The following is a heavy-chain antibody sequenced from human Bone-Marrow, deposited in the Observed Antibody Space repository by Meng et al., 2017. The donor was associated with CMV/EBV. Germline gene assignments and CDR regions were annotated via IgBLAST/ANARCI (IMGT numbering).Heavy chain of an antibody. CDR2: MNPNSGNT. J-gene: IGHJ4*02. D-gene: IGHD3-3*01. Sequence: ASVKVSCKASGYTFTTYDIDWVRQATGQGLEWMGWMNPNSGNTGYAQKFEGRVTITTDESTSTAYMELSSLRSEDTAVYYCARELTWEVDFWSGYYGDWGQGTLVTVSS. V-gene: IGHV1-8*01. CDR1: GYTFTTYD. CDR3: ARELTWEVDFWSGYYGD.